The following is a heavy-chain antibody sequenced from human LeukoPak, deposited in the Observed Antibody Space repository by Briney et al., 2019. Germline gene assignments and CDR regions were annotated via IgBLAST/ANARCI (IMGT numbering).Heavy chain of an antibody. CDR1: GYTFNTYG. V-gene: IGHV1-18*01. D-gene: IGHD3-22*01. CDR2: ISPYNGNT. Sequence: ASVKVSCKPYGYTFNTYGITWVRQAPGQGLEWMGWISPYNGNTNYAQKFQGRVTLTTDTSTSTAYMELRSLRTDDTAVYYCARGPHERSGYPDDWGQGTLVTVSS. CDR3: ARGPHERSGYPDD. J-gene: IGHJ4*02.